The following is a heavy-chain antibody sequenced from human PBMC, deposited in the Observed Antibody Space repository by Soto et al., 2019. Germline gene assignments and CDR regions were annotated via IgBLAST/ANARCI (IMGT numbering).Heavy chain of an antibody. D-gene: IGHD6-13*01. Sequence: GGSLRLSCAASGFTFSSYAMHWVRQAPGKGLEWVAVISYDGSNKYYADSVKGRFTISRDNSKNTLYLQMNSLRAEDTAVYYCARVEYSSSWFFYGMDVWGQGTTVTVSS. J-gene: IGHJ6*02. CDR1: GFTFSSYA. V-gene: IGHV3-30-3*01. CDR2: ISYDGSNK. CDR3: ARVEYSSSWFFYGMDV.